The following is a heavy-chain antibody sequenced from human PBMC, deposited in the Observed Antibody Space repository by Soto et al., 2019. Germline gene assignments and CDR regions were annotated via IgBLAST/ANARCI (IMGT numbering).Heavy chain of an antibody. CDR2: ISGSGGST. CDR3: ARGYDFWSGYSKAEFDP. V-gene: IGHV3-23*01. J-gene: IGHJ5*02. CDR1: GFTFSSYA. Sequence: LRLSCAASGFTFSSYAMSWVRQAPGKGLEWVSAISGSGGSTYYADSVKGRFTISRDNSKNTLYLQMNSLRAEDTAVYYCARGYDFWSGYSKAEFDPWGQGTLVTVSS. D-gene: IGHD3-3*01.